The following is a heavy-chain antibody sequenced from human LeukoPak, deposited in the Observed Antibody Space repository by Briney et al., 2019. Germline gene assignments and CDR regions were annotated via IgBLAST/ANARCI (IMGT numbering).Heavy chain of an antibody. J-gene: IGHJ4*02. CDR2: ISVDGSST. D-gene: IGHD3-10*01. CDR3: LRDRGGLPIVY. V-gene: IGHV3-74*01. Sequence: PGGSLRLSCAASGLTVSSNYMSWDRQAPGKGLEWVSRISVDGSSTTYADSVKGRFTITRDTAKNTLYLQINIPRGEDTAVYYSLRDRGGLPIVYWGQGTLVTVSS. CDR1: GLTVSSNY.